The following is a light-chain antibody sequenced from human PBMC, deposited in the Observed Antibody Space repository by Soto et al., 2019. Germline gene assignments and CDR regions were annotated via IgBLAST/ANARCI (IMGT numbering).Light chain of an antibody. CDR1: SSDVGGYNY. J-gene: IGLJ1*01. CDR3: SSYTSSSTYV. CDR2: DVS. V-gene: IGLV2-14*01. Sequence: SALTPPASVSGPPGQSITISCTGTSSDVGGYNYVSWYQQHPGKAPKLMIYDVSNRPSGVSNRFSGSKSGNTASLTISGLQAEDEADYYCSSYTSSSTYVFGTGTKVTVL.